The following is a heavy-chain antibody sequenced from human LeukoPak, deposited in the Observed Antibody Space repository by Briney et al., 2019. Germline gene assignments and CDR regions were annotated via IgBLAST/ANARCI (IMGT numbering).Heavy chain of an antibody. V-gene: IGHV3-23*01. CDR3: AKDLSPYYYDSSGFPDAFDI. Sequence: GGSLRLSCVVSGFTFSSYAMSWVRQAPGKGLEWVSILSGSGGSTYYADSVKGRFTISRDNSKNTLFLQMNSLRADDTAVYYCAKDLSPYYYDSSGFPDAFDIWGQGTMVTVSS. J-gene: IGHJ3*02. CDR1: GFTFSSYA. CDR2: LSGSGGST. D-gene: IGHD3-22*01.